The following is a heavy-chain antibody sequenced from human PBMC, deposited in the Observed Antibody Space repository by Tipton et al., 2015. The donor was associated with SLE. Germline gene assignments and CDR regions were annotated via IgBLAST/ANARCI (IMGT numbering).Heavy chain of an antibody. J-gene: IGHJ4*02. D-gene: IGHD2-2*01. Sequence: SLRLSCAASGFTFTNFAMGWVRQAPGKGLEWISAISTDVDNTYYADSVKGRFTISRDSSKQTLYLQMNSLRPEDTAAYYCARILFAGSSRHYYFDYWGQGTLVTVSS. CDR1: GFTFTNFA. V-gene: IGHV3-23*01. CDR3: ARILFAGSSRHYYFDY. CDR2: ISTDVDNT.